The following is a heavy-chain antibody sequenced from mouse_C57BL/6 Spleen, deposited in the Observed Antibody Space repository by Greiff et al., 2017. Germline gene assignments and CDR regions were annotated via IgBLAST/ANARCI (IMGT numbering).Heavy chain of an antibody. J-gene: IGHJ2*01. CDR2: ISGGGGNT. CDR1: GFTFSSYT. Sequence: EVKLVESGGGLVKPGGSLKLSCAASGFTFSSYTMSWVRQTPEKRLEWVATISGGGGNTYYPDSVKGRFTISRDNAKNTLYLQMSSLRSEDTALYYCARHEDGYVDCWGQGTTLTVSS. D-gene: IGHD2-2*01. V-gene: IGHV5-9*01. CDR3: ARHEDGYVDC.